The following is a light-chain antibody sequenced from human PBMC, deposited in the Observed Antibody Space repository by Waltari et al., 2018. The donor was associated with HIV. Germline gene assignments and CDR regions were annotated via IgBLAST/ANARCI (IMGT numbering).Light chain of an antibody. CDR3: QQYNNWPRT. CDR2: DAS. J-gene: IGKJ1*01. Sequence: EIVMTQSPATLSVSPGERAPLSCRASQSVSSNLAWYQQKPGQAPRLFINDASTRATGIPARFSGSGSGTEFTLTISSLQSEDFAVYYCQQYNNWPRTFGQGTKVEIK. V-gene: IGKV3-15*01. CDR1: QSVSSN.